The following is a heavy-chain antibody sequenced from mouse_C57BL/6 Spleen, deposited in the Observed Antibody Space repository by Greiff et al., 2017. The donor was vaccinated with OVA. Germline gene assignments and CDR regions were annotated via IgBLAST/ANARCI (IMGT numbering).Heavy chain of an antibody. D-gene: IGHD1-1*01. CDR3: ARQDYGSSPYCYFDV. Sequence: EVKLMESGGGLVQPGGSLKLSCAASGFTFSDYYMYWVRQTPEKRLEWVAYISNGGGSTYYPDTVKGRFTISRDNAKNTLYLQMSRLKSEDTAMYYCARQDYGSSPYCYFDVWGTVTTVTVSS. J-gene: IGHJ1*03. CDR2: ISNGGGST. CDR1: GFTFSDYY. V-gene: IGHV5-12*01.